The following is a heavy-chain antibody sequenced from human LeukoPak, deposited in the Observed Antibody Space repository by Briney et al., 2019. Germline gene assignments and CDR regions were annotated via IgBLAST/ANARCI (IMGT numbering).Heavy chain of an antibody. V-gene: IGHV1-2*02. D-gene: IGHD2-2*02. CDR3: ARGGLIVVVPAAINY. Sequence: ASVKVSCKASGYTFTGYYMHWVRQAPGQGLEWMGWINPNSGGTNYAQKFRGRVTMTRDTSISTAYMELSRLRSDDTAVYYCARGGLIVVVPAAINYWGQGTLVTVSS. CDR2: INPNSGGT. CDR1: GYTFTGYY. J-gene: IGHJ4*02.